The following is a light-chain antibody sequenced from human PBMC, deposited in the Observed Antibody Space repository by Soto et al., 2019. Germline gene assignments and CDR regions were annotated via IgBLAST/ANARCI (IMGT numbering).Light chain of an antibody. Sequence: EIVMTQSPATLSVSPGERATLSCRASQSVSSNLAWYQQKPGQAPRLLIYGASTRATAIPARFSGSGSGTEFTLTISSLQSEDFAGYYCQQYNNWPPLTFGGGTKVEIK. CDR3: QQYNNWPPLT. CDR1: QSVSSN. J-gene: IGKJ4*01. CDR2: GAS. V-gene: IGKV3D-15*01.